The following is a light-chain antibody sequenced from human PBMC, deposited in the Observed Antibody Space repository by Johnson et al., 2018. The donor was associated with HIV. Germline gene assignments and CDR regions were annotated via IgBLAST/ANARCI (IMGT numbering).Light chain of an antibody. CDR2: ENN. V-gene: IGLV1-51*02. CDR1: SSNIGNNY. CDR3: GTWDSSLSAGV. J-gene: IGLJ1*01. Sequence: QSVLTQPASVSAAPGQKVTISCSGSSSNIGNNYVSWYQQLPGTAPKLLIYENNKRPSGIPDRFSGSKSGTSATLDITGLQTGDEADYYCGTWDSSLSAGVFGAGTNVTVL.